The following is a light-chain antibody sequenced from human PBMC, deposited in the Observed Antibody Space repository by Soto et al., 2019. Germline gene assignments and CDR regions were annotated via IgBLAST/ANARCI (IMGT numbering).Light chain of an antibody. J-gene: IGLJ1*01. Sequence: QSALTQPASVSGSPGLSIAISCTGTSSDVGGYNSVSWYQQHPGKAPKLMIYDVSNRPSGVSNRFSGSKSGNTASLTISGLQAEDEGDYYCSSYTTGGSYVFGTGTSSPS. V-gene: IGLV2-14*01. CDR2: DVS. CDR1: SSDVGGYNS. CDR3: SSYTTGGSYV.